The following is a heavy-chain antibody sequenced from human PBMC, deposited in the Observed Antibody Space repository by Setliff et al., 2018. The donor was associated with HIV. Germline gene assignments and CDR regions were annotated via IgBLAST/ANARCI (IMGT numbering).Heavy chain of an antibody. V-gene: IGHV1-46*01. CDR3: TKRTMPTGGFQH. CDR1: GYAFTSNY. Sequence: ASVKVSCKASGYAFTSNYIHWVRQAPGQGLEWMALIYPSNGDTTYAQSFQGRVTMTLDTSTSTVYMESSSLRAEDTAVYYCTKRTMPTGGFQHWGQGTLVTVSS. J-gene: IGHJ1*01. CDR2: IYPSNGDT. D-gene: IGHD1-1*01.